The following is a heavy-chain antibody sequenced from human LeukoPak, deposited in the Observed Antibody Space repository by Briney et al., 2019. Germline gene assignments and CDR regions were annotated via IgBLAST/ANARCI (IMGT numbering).Heavy chain of an antibody. CDR3: ARALLLADY. J-gene: IGHJ4*02. CDR1: GYTFTTYA. CDR2: INPSGGST. V-gene: IGHV1-46*01. D-gene: IGHD2/OR15-2a*01. Sequence: ASVKVSCKASGYTFTTYAMNWVRQAPGQGLEWMGIINPSGGSTSYAQKFQGRVTMTRDTSTSTVYMELSSLRSEDTAVYYCARALLLADYWGQGTLVTVSS.